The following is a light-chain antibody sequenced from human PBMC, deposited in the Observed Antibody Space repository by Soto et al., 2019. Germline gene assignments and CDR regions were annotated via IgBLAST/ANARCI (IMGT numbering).Light chain of an antibody. V-gene: IGKV3-15*01. Sequence: EIVMTQSPATLSVSPGERAILSCRASQSVRNNLAWYQQKPGQAPRLLISGISTRATGISARFSGSGSGTEFTLTISSLQSEDFAVYYCQQYNDRPGTFGQGTKVDI. J-gene: IGKJ1*01. CDR1: QSVRNN. CDR2: GIS. CDR3: QQYNDRPGT.